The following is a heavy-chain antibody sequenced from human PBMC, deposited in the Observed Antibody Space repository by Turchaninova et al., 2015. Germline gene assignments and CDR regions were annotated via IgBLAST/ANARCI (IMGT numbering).Heavy chain of an antibody. J-gene: IGHJ3*02. D-gene: IGHD4-17*01. Sequence: QLQLQESGPGLVKPSQTLSLPRPVSGSPISRGRYSGSWIRQQSGGGLALMWYNDQRCSTYHNPSLKSRVTISPDSAKNQFSLNLSSVTAADTAVYYCARKTTDDDRFDIWGRGTMVTVSS. V-gene: IGHV4-30-2*01. CDR1: GSPISRGRYS. CDR3: ARKTTDDDRFDI. CDR2: NDQRCST.